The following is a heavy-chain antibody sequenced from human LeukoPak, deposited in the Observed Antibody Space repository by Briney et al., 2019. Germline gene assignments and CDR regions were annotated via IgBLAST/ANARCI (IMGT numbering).Heavy chain of an antibody. Sequence: KPSETLSLTCTVSGGSISSSSYYWGWIRQPPGKGLEWIGSIYYSGSTYYNPSLKSRVTISVDTSKNQFSLKLSSVTAADTAVYYCARGPMVRGVIPLRYNWFDPWGQGTLVTVSS. J-gene: IGHJ5*02. CDR3: ARGPMVRGVIPLRYNWFDP. V-gene: IGHV4-39*01. D-gene: IGHD3-10*01. CDR2: IYYSGST. CDR1: GGSISSSSYY.